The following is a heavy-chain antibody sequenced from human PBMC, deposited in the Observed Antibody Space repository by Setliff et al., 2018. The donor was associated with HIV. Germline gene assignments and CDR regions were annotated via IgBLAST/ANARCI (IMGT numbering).Heavy chain of an antibody. D-gene: IGHD3-22*01. J-gene: IGHJ4*02. CDR2: INPNSGDS. CDR1: GYTFIDYF. V-gene: IGHV1-2*02. CDR3: ARDRYHYGSSGYVRYFDY. Sequence: ASVKVSCKASGYTFIDYFIHWVRQAPGQGLEWMAYINPNSGDSKTAQKFQGRVTMTRDTSISTAYMELSRLRSDDAAVYYCARDRYHYGSSGYVRYFDYWGQGTLVTVSS.